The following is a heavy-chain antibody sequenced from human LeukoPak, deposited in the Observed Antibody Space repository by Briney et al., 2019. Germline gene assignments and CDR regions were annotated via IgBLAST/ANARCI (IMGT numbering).Heavy chain of an antibody. Sequence: SETLSLTCTVSVGSISSYYWSWIRQPPGKGLERIGYIYYSGSTKYNPSLKSRVTISVDASKTQFSLKLNSVTAADTAAYYCARGSRELYYFDYWGQGTLVTVSS. CDR1: VGSISSYY. J-gene: IGHJ4*02. CDR2: IYYSGST. CDR3: ARGSRELYYFDY. V-gene: IGHV4-59*01. D-gene: IGHD1-7*01.